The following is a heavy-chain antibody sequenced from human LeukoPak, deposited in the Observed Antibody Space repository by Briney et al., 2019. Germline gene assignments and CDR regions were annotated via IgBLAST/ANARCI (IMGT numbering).Heavy chain of an antibody. D-gene: IGHD6-19*01. J-gene: IGHJ4*02. CDR3: ARDPSRLAEAGYLDH. CDR1: GFTFNEYA. CDR2: ISWNSGSL. Sequence: PGGSLRLSCAASGFTFNEYAMHWVRQVPGKGLEWVSGISWNSGSLDYADSVRGRFTISRDQSKNTQYLQMNRVRTEGTAVYYCARDPSRLAEAGYLDHWGQGTLVTVSS. V-gene: IGHV3-9*01.